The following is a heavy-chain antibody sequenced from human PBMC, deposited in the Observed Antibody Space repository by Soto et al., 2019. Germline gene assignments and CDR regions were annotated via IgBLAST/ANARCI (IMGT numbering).Heavy chain of an antibody. Sequence: QVQLQESGPGLVKPSGTLSLTCAVSGDSISSTNWWSWVRQPPGKGLEWMGEIHHSGSTNYSPSPEIRVTISVDKSKYQFSRKLSSVTVADTAVYYCARTNYGSGSDYNFDYWGQGTLVTVSS. V-gene: IGHV4-4*02. D-gene: IGHD3-10*01. CDR1: GDSISSTNW. J-gene: IGHJ4*02. CDR2: IHHSGST. CDR3: ARTNYGSGSDYNFDY.